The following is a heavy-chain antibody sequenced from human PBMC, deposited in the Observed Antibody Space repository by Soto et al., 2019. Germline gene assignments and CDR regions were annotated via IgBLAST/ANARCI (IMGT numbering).Heavy chain of an antibody. Sequence: HPGGSLRLSCAASGFTFSSYAMDWVRQAPGKGLDWVSTISGSGISTYYADSVKGRFTISRDNSKNTLYLQMNSLRAEDTAVYYCAKERQATTVTLPDSWGQGTLVTVSS. CDR3: AKERQATTVTLPDS. CDR2: ISGSGIST. D-gene: IGHD4-17*01. V-gene: IGHV3-23*01. J-gene: IGHJ4*02. CDR1: GFTFSSYA.